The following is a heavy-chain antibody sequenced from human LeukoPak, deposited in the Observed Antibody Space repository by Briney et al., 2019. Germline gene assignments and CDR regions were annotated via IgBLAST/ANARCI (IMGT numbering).Heavy chain of an antibody. D-gene: IGHD2-2*01. CDR2: ISSSSSYI. Sequence: GGSLRLSCAASGFTFSGYSMNWVRQAPGKGLEWVSSISSSSSYIYYADSVKGRFTISRDNAKNSLYLQMNSLRAEDTAVYYCAREGMGVPAAIPMDVWGKGTTVTVSS. V-gene: IGHV3-21*01. CDR1: GFTFSGYS. J-gene: IGHJ6*04. CDR3: AREGMGVPAAIPMDV.